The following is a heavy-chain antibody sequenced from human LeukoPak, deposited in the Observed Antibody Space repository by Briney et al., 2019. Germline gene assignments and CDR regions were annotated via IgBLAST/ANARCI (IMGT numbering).Heavy chain of an antibody. Sequence: SETLSLTCTVSGGSISSYYWGWIRQPPGKGLEWIGTIYYSGSTYYNPSLKSRVTISVDTSKNQFSLKLSSVTAADTAVCYCARHVLGYCSSTSCSSGNFDYWGQGTLVTVSS. V-gene: IGHV4-39*01. D-gene: IGHD2-2*01. CDR1: GGSISSYY. CDR2: IYYSGST. J-gene: IGHJ4*02. CDR3: ARHVLGYCSSTSCSSGNFDY.